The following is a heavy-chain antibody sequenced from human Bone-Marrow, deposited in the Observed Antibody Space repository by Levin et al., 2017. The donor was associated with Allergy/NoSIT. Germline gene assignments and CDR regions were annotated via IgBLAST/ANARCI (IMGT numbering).Heavy chain of an antibody. Sequence: GGSLRLSCAASGFTFDDFAMHWVRQPPGKGLEWVSGISWNSGSIAYADSVKGRFTISRDNAKKSLYLQMNNLRPEDTALYFCAKDLGDGYNWEFFDYWGQGTRVTVSS. CDR1: GFTFDDFA. CDR3: AKDLGDGYNWEFFDY. J-gene: IGHJ4*02. D-gene: IGHD5-24*01. V-gene: IGHV3-9*01. CDR2: ISWNSGSI.